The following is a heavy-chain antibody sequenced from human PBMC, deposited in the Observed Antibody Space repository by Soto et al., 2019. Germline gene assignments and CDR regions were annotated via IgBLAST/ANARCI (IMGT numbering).Heavy chain of an antibody. CDR1: GFTLTNYA. Sequence: PGGSLRLSCAASGFTLTNYAMSWVRQAPGKGLEWVSTVTVSGSSTNYADSVKGRFTISRDNSKNTLSLQMNSLRAEDTAVYYCAKIGNWFDPWGQGTLVTVSS. J-gene: IGHJ5*02. CDR2: VTVSGSST. CDR3: AKIGNWFDP. D-gene: IGHD3-16*01. V-gene: IGHV3-23*01.